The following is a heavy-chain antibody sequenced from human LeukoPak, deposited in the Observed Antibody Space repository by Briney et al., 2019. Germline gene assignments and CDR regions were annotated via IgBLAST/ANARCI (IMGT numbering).Heavy chain of an antibody. J-gene: IGHJ4*02. V-gene: IGHV4-30-4*01. CDR3: ARIERGYSGYDRGPIDY. CDR2: IYYSGST. CDR1: GGSISSGDYY. D-gene: IGHD5-12*01. Sequence: SSETLSLTCTVSGGSISSGDYYWSWIRQPPGEGLEWIGYIYYSGSTYYNPSLKSRVTISVDTSKNQFSLKLSSVTAADTAVYYCARIERGYSGYDRGPIDYWGQGTLVTVSS.